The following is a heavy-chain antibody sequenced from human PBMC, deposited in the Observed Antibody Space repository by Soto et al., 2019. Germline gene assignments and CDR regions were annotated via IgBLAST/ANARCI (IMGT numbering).Heavy chain of an antibody. CDR1: GFTFSTYA. CDR2: IWYDGSNK. CDR3: ARERDGLDV. Sequence: QVQLVESGGGVVQPGRSLRLSCAASGFTFSTYAMHWVRQAPGKGLEWVAVIWYDGSNKNYADSVKGRFTISRENSKDTLYMQMNSLRVEDTAVYYCARERDGLDVWGQGTTVTVSS. J-gene: IGHJ6*02. V-gene: IGHV3-33*01.